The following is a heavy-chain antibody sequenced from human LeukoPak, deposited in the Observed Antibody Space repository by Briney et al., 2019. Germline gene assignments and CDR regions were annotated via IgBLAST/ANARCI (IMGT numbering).Heavy chain of an antibody. J-gene: IGHJ4*02. Sequence: ASVKVSCKASGYTFASYGISWVRQAPGQGLEWMGWISAYNGNTNYAQKLQGRVTMTTDTSTSTAYMELRSLRSDDTAVYYCARGVVGYYYDSSAHFDYWGQGTLVTVSS. V-gene: IGHV1-18*01. D-gene: IGHD3-22*01. CDR1: GYTFASYG. CDR2: ISAYNGNT. CDR3: ARGVVGYYYDSSAHFDY.